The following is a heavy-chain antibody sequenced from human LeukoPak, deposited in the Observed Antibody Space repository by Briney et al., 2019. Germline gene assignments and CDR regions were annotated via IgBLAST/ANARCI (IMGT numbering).Heavy chain of an antibody. Sequence: GGSLRLSCAASGFTFSSYSMNWVRQAPGKGLEWVAVIWYDGSNKYYADSVKGRFTISRDNSKNTLYLQMNSLRAEDTAVYYCARDAGGYCTNGVCYFFDYWGQGTLVTVSS. CDR3: ARDAGGYCTNGVCYFFDY. CDR1: GFTFSSYS. V-gene: IGHV3-33*01. CDR2: IWYDGSNK. J-gene: IGHJ4*02. D-gene: IGHD2-8*01.